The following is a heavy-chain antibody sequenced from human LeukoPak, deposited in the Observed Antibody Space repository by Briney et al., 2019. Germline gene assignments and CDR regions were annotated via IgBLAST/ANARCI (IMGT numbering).Heavy chain of an antibody. V-gene: IGHV3-66*01. CDR1: GFTFSSYA. J-gene: IGHJ5*02. CDR2: IYSGGST. Sequence: GGSLRLSCAASGFTFSSYAVSWVRQAPGKGLEWVSVIYSGGSTYYADSVKGRFTISRDNSKNTLYLQMNSLRAEDTAVYYCARDSPFEPWGQGTLVTVSS. CDR3: ARDSPFEP.